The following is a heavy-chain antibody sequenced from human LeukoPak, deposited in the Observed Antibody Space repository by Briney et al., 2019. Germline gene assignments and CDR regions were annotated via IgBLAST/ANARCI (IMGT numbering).Heavy chain of an antibody. CDR3: AELGITMIGGV. D-gene: IGHD3-10*02. CDR2: ISWNSGSI. Sequence: GGSLRLSCAASGFTVSSNYMTWVRQAPGKGLEWVSGISWNSGSIGYADSVKGRFTISRDNAKNSLYLQMNSLRAEDTAVYYCAELGITMIGGVWGKGTTVTISS. CDR1: GFTVSSNY. J-gene: IGHJ6*04. V-gene: IGHV3-48*04.